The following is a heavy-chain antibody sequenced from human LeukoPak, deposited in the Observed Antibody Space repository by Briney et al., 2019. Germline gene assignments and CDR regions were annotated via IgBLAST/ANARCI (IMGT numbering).Heavy chain of an antibody. CDR2: ISGRGSTI. Sequence: PGGSLRLTCAAGGFTFSSYEVNWVRQAQGKGPQGGSEISGRGSTIWYADSVKGRFTISRDNAQNSLYLQMNSLRAEDTAVYYCGRENWFDSWGQGTLVTVSS. CDR3: GRENWFDS. V-gene: IGHV3-48*03. CDR1: GFTFSSYE. J-gene: IGHJ5*01.